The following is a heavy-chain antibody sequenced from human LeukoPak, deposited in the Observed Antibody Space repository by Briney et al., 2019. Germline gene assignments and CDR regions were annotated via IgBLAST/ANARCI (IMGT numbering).Heavy chain of an antibody. D-gene: IGHD1-26*01. Sequence: SETLSLTCAVYVGSFSAYHWSWIRRPPGKGLEWIGEINHSGITNSNPSLKGRVTISVDTSKNQFSLKVTSVTAADTAVYYCARGQGSYRFFDYWGQGTLVAVSS. CDR3: ARGQGSYRFFDY. CDR2: INHSGIT. V-gene: IGHV4-34*01. J-gene: IGHJ4*02. CDR1: VGSFSAYH.